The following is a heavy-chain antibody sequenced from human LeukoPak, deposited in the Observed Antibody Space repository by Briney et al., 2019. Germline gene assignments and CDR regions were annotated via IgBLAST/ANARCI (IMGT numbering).Heavy chain of an antibody. J-gene: IGHJ4*02. D-gene: IGHD3-3*01. CDR1: GFTFSNYW. CDR3: ARDTNYDFWSGYYTGDY. Sequence: PGGSLRLSCAASGFTFSNYWMAWVRQVPGKGLEWLANIKQDGSEKYYVDSVKGRFTISRDNAKNSLYLQMNSLRVEETAVYYCARDTNYDFWSGYYTGDYWGQGTLVTVSS. CDR2: IKQDGSEK. V-gene: IGHV3-7*01.